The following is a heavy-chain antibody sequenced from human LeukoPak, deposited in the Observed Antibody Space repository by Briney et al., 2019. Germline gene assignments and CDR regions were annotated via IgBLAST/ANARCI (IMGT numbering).Heavy chain of an antibody. CDR1: GFTVSSTY. J-gene: IGHJ5*02. CDR3: ARALAFGGWLDP. V-gene: IGHV3-53*01. CDR2: IYGGGTT. Sequence: GGSLRLSCAASGFTVSSTYMNWVRQVPGKGLEWVSVIYGGGTTFYADSVKGRFTVSRDNSKNTLFLQMNSLRAEDTAVYYCARALAFGGWLDPWGRGTLATVSS. D-gene: IGHD3-16*01.